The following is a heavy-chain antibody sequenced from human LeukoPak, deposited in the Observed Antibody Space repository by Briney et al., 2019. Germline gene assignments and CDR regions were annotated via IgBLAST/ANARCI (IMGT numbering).Heavy chain of an antibody. D-gene: IGHD4-17*01. CDR3: AREPDYGDYVRWFDP. V-gene: IGHV4-30-4*08. CDR1: GGSISSGDYY. Sequence: PSQTLSLTCTVSGGSISSGDYYWSWIRQPPGKGLGWIGYIYYSGSTYYHPSLKSRVTISVETSKNQFSLKLSSVTAADTAVYYCAREPDYGDYVRWFDPWGQGTLVTVSS. J-gene: IGHJ5*02. CDR2: IYYSGST.